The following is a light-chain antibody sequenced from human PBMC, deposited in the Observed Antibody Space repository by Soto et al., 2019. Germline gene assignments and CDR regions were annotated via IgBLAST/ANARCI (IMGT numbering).Light chain of an antibody. J-gene: IGKJ4*01. Sequence: EIVMTQSPATLSLSPGERATLSCRASQNVNSNLAWYQQKLGQAPGLLIYGASTRATGIPARFSGSGSGTVFTTTISILQAEDFAYYYCQQNNSCPLTFGGGTKVEIK. CDR1: QNVNSN. CDR2: GAS. CDR3: QQNNSCPLT. V-gene: IGKV3D-15*01.